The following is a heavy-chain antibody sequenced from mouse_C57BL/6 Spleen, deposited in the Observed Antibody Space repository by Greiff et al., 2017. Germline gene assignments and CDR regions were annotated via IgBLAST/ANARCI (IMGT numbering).Heavy chain of an antibody. D-gene: IGHD2-1*01. CDR1: GFPITSGYY. V-gene: IGHV12-3*01. CDR2: ITHSGET. Sequence: VKLVESGPGLVKPSQSLFLTCSITGFPITSGYYWIWIRQSPGKPLEWMGYITHSGETFYNPSLQSPISITRETSKNQFFLQLNSVTTEDTAMYYCAGEYGNYVHWFAYWGQGTLVTVSA. CDR3: AGEYGNYVHWFAY. J-gene: IGHJ3*01.